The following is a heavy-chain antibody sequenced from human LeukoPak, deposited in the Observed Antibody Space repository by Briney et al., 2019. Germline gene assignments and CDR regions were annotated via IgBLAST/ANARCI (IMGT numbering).Heavy chain of an antibody. CDR3: ARGLGGDASGYYFDS. CDR1: GGSFKPYY. Sequence: SETLSLTCDVFGGSFKPYYWSWIRQSPGKGLEWIGEINHSGSTNYNPSLKDRLTIFLDTSKKQFSLSLRHVTAADTAVFYCARGLGGDASGYYFDSWGQGTLVPVSS. D-gene: IGHD3-22*01. CDR2: INHSGST. V-gene: IGHV4-34*01. J-gene: IGHJ4*02.